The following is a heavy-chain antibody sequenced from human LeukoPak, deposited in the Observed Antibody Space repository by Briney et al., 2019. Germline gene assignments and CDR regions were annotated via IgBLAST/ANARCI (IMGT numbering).Heavy chain of an antibody. CDR1: GGSISTTNW. V-gene: IGHV4-4*02. CDR3: ARDDVTMVRGGTYHYGMDV. J-gene: IGHJ6*02. Sequence: SETLSLTCAVSGGSISTTNWWSWVRQPPGKGLEWIGEIYQNGNTIYNPSLKSRVTMSVDTSNNLFSLKLSTVTAADTAVYYCARDDVTMVRGGTYHYGMDVWGQGTTVTVSS. D-gene: IGHD3-10*01. CDR2: IYQNGNT.